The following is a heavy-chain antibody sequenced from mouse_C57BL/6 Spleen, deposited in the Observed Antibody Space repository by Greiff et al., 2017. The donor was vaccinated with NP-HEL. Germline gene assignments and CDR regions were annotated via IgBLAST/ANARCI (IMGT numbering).Heavy chain of an antibody. V-gene: IGHV14-2*01. D-gene: IGHD4-1*01. Sequence: VQLKESGAELVKPGASVKLSCTASGFNFTDYYMHWVKQRTEQGLEWIGRIDPEDGDTNYAPKFQGKATITADTSSNTAYLQLSSLTSEDAAVYYCAISGTYAMDYWGQGTSVTVSS. J-gene: IGHJ4*01. CDR1: GFNFTDYY. CDR2: IDPEDGDT. CDR3: AISGTYAMDY.